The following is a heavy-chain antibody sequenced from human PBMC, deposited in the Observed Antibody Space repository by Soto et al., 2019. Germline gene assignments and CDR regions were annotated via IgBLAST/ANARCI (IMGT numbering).Heavy chain of an antibody. Sequence: QVQLQESGPQLVKPSETLSLTCSVSGGSVSSQTHFWSWIRQAPGKGLEWIGYVYYSGITNSNPSLKGRVTISADTSNNQIFLSLTSVTAADTAVYYCAREDMSGTYYFDSWGQGILVTVSS. V-gene: IGHV4-61*01. CDR2: VYYSGIT. CDR1: GGSVSSQTHF. J-gene: IGHJ4*02. CDR3: AREDMSGTYYFDS. D-gene: IGHD1-26*01.